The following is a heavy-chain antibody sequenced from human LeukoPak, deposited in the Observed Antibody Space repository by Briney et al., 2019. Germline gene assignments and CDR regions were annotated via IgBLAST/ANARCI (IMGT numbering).Heavy chain of an antibody. CDR1: GYTFTSFD. D-gene: IGHD1-26*01. CDR3: AKDQRWESPHYLDS. J-gene: IGHJ4*02. CDR2: IIPIFGTA. V-gene: IGHV1-69*05. Sequence: GASVKVSCKASGYTFTSFDISWVRQAPGQGLEWMGGIIPIFGTANYAQKFQGRVTMTRDTSTSTVYMELSSLRSEDTAVYYCAKDQRWESPHYLDSWGQGTLVTVSS.